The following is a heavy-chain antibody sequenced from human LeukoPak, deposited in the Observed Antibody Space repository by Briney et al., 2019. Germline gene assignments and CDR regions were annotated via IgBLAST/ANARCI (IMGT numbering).Heavy chain of an antibody. CDR2: IYYTGNT. Sequence: SETLSLTCTVSGGSVSSDSYYWSWIRQPPGKGLEWIGYIYYTGNTNYNPSLKSRVTISVDTSKKQFSLKLSSVTAADTAVYYCARARGITRWFDPWGQGTLVTVSS. V-gene: IGHV4-61*01. D-gene: IGHD3-16*01. CDR3: ARARGITRWFDP. J-gene: IGHJ5*02. CDR1: GGSVSSDSYY.